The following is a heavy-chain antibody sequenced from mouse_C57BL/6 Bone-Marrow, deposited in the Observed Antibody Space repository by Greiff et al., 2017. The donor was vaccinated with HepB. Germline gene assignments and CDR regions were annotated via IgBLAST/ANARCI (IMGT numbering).Heavy chain of an antibody. CDR2: ISNLAYSI. CDR1: GFTFSDYG. V-gene: IGHV5-15*01. J-gene: IGHJ4*01. CDR3: ASYEYDRGYYAMDY. D-gene: IGHD2-4*01. Sequence: EVQRVESGGGLVQPGGSLKLSCAASGFTFSDYGMAWVRQAPRKGPEWVAFISNLAYSIYYADTVTGRFTISRENAKNTLYLEMSSLRSEDTAMYYCASYEYDRGYYAMDYWGQGTSVTVSS.